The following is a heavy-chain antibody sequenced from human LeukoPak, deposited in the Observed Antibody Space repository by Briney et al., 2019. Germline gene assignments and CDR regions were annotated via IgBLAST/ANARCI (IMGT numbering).Heavy chain of an antibody. CDR3: ARDRREYHDEQTNWFDP. J-gene: IGHJ5*02. CDR2: IIPIFGTA. Sequence: SVKVSCKASGGTFGSYAISWVRQAPGQGLEWMGRIIPIFGTANYAQKFQGRVTITTDESTSTAYMELSSLRSEDTAVYYYARDRREYHDEQTNWFDPWGQGTLVTVSS. CDR1: GGTFGSYA. V-gene: IGHV1-69*05. D-gene: IGHD2-2*01.